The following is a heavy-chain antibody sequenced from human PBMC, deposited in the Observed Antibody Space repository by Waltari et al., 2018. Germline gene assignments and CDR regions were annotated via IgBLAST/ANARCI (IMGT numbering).Heavy chain of an antibody. CDR2: IHGGKGNT. CDR1: GYTFTKYS. Sequence: QVYLVQSGAEVKKPGASVKVSCKASGYTFTKYSMHWVRQAPGQGLEWMGWIHGGKGNTKYSKKVPDRRTISKDTSATTVYMELSSLTSEDTAVYYCAKTQYDFWSAYFDYWGQGTLVTVSS. CDR3: AKTQYDFWSAYFDY. V-gene: IGHV1-3*01. J-gene: IGHJ4*02. D-gene: IGHD3-3*01.